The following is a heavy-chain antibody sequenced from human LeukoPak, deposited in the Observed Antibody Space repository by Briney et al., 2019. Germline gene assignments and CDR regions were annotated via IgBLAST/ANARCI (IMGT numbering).Heavy chain of an antibody. J-gene: IGHJ4*02. CDR3: ARYSLVAKYYFDY. CDR1: GGSISSGGYY. V-gene: IGHV4-30-2*01. CDR2: IYHSGST. Sequence: KASQTLSLTCTVSGGSISSGGYYWSWIRQPPGKGLEWIGYIYHSGSTYYNPSLKSRVTISVDRSKNQFSLKLSSVTAADTAVYYCARYSLVAKYYFDYWGQGTLVTVSS. D-gene: IGHD2-21*01.